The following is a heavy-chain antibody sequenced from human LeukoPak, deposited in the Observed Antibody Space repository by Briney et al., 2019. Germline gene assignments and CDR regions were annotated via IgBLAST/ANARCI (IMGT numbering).Heavy chain of an antibody. J-gene: IGHJ4*02. CDR2: ISPDGAYI. Sequence: GGSLRLSCAASGFTFRSTVMTWVRQAPGKGLEWVSTISPDGAYIYYADSLRGRFTMSRDNSKNSLYLQMNSLRAEDTAVYYCARGRRLAAQFDYWGQGTLVTVSS. CDR3: ARGRRLAAQFDY. CDR1: GFTFRSTV. V-gene: IGHV3-23*01. D-gene: IGHD6-19*01.